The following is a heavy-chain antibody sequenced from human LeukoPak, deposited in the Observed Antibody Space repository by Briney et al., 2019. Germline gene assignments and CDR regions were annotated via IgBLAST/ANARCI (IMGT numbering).Heavy chain of an antibody. CDR1: GGSINSAAYY. CDR3: ARRPRKIQLWSFFDY. Sequence: SETLSLTCTVSGGSINSAAYYWDWIRQPAGKGLEWIGRIYSGGGTNYNPSLKSRVTISVDKSKNQLSLKLSSVTAADTAVYYCARRPRKIQLWSFFDYWGQGTLVTVSS. CDR2: IYSGGGT. V-gene: IGHV4-61*02. J-gene: IGHJ4*02. D-gene: IGHD5-18*01.